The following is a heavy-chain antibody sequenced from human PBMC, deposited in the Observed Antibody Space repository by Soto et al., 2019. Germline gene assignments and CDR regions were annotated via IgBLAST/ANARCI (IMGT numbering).Heavy chain of an antibody. D-gene: IGHD2-8*01. CDR1: GFTFSSYA. CDR2: IRGSGGST. V-gene: IGHV3-23*01. J-gene: IGHJ4*02. Sequence: EGSLRLSCAASGFTFSSYAMSWVRQAPGKGLDWVSAIRGSGGSTYYADSVKGRFTISRDNSKNTLYLQMNSLRAEDTAVYYCAGEYCANGVCYAYFDYWGQGALVTVSS. CDR3: AGEYCANGVCYAYFDY.